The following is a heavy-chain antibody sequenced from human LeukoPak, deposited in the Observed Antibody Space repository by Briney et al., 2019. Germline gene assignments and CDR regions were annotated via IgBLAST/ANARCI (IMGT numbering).Heavy chain of an antibody. V-gene: IGHV4-31*03. D-gene: IGHD5-18*01. Sequence: SETLSLTCTVSGGSISSGGYYWSWIRQHPGKGPEWIGYIYYSGSTYYNPSLKSRVTISVDTSKNQFSLKLSSVTAADTAVYYCASNTAMGPSHAFDIWGQGTMVTVSS. CDR1: GGSISSGGYY. CDR3: ASNTAMGPSHAFDI. J-gene: IGHJ3*02. CDR2: IYYSGST.